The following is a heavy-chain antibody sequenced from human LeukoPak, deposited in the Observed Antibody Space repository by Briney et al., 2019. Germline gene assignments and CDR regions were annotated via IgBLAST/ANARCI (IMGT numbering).Heavy chain of an antibody. CDR1: GFTFSSYW. J-gene: IGHJ1*01. D-gene: IGHD4-17*01. CDR3: YGANAEH. Sequence: PGGSLRPSCGASGFTFSSYWMHWVRQAPGKGLVWVSGSNSEGTGTYYADSVKGRFTISRDNAKNTLYLQMNSLRAEDTAVYYCYGANAEHWGQGTLVTVSS. V-gene: IGHV3-74*01. CDR2: SNSEGTGT.